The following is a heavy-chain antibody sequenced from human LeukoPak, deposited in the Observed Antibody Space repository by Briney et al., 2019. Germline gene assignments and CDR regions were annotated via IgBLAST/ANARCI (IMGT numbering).Heavy chain of an antibody. CDR1: GYTFTSYG. J-gene: IGHJ4*02. CDR3: ARGIAVAGTFDY. CDR2: ISAYNGNT. Sequence: ASVKVSCKASGYTFTSYGISWVRQAPGQGLEWMGWISAYNGNTNYAQELQGRVTMTTDTSTSTAYMELRSLRSDDTAVYYCARGIAVAGTFDYWGQGSLVTVSS. D-gene: IGHD6-19*01. V-gene: IGHV1-18*01.